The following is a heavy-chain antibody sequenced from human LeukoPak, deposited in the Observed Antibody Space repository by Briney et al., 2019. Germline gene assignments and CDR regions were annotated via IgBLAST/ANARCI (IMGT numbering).Heavy chain of an antibody. V-gene: IGHV3-30*03. Sequence: GGPLRLSCAASGFTFSNYGMHWVRQAPGKGLEWVAVISYDGSNKYYADSVKGRFTISRDNSKNTLYLQMNSLRAEDSAVFYCARDSRSNWSYSYYYYGMDVWGQGTTVTVTS. D-gene: IGHD6-13*01. CDR3: ARDSRSNWSYSYYYYGMDV. CDR2: ISYDGSNK. CDR1: GFTFSNYG. J-gene: IGHJ6*02.